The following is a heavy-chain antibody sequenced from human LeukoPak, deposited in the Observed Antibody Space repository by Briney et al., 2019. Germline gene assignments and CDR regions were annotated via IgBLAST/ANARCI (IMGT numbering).Heavy chain of an antibody. CDR3: ARSNNGGWGYCDY. Sequence: PGGSLRLSCVASGFTFSSYAMTWVRQAPGQGLEWVSGIISGGSTYYADSVKGRFTISRDNSKNTLYVQMSSVRAEVTAVYYCARSNNGGWGYCDYWGQGSLVTVSS. D-gene: IGHD3-16*01. V-gene: IGHV3-23*01. CDR1: GFTFSSYA. CDR2: IISGGST. J-gene: IGHJ4*02.